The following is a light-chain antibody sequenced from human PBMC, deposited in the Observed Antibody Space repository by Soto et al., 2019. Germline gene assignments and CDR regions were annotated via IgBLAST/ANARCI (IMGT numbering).Light chain of an antibody. CDR3: NSYTSRYTFV. V-gene: IGLV2-14*01. J-gene: IGLJ1*01. CDR1: RSDVVGYNY. CDR2: EVN. Sequence: VLTQTACVFGSPRQPITISCTGTRSDVVGYNYISCYQQHPGKDPQLIIYEVNNRPSEVANRFSGSKTGNTASLTISGLQPEDEADYYCNSYTSRYTFVLGTGTKVTVL.